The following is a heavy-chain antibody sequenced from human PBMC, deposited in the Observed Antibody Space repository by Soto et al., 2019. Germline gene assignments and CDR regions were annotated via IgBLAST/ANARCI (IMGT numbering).Heavy chain of an antibody. CDR1: GFTFDDYA. Sequence: EVQLVESGGGLVQPGRSLRLSCAASGFTFDDYAMHWVRQAPGKGLEWVSGISWNSGSIGYADSVKGRFTISRDNAKNSLYLQMNSLRAEDTALYYCAKDIRGFRSGSTPWGQGTMVTVSS. CDR3: AKDIRGFRSGSTP. V-gene: IGHV3-9*01. D-gene: IGHD3-10*01. CDR2: ISWNSGSI. J-gene: IGHJ3*01.